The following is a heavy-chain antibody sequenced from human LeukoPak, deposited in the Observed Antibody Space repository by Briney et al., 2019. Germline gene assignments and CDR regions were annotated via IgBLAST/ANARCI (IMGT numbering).Heavy chain of an antibody. CDR1: GGSISSYY. Sequence: SETLSLTCTVSGGSISSYYWSWIRQPPGKGLEWIGYIYSSGSTSYKSSLKSRVTISVDTSKNQFSLKLSSVTAADTAVYYCARVKGIEYSSSLKYYGWFDPWGQGTLVTVSS. D-gene: IGHD6-6*01. CDR2: IYSSGST. CDR3: ARVKGIEYSSSLKYYGWFDP. V-gene: IGHV4-59*12. J-gene: IGHJ5*02.